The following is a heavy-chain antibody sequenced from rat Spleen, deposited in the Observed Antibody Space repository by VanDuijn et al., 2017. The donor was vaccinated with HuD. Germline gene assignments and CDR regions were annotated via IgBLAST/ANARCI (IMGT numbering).Heavy chain of an antibody. V-gene: IGHV5-25*01. CDR2: ISTGGGNT. CDR1: GFTFSNYV. J-gene: IGHJ2*01. D-gene: IGHD1-11*01. Sequence: EVQLVESGGGLVQPGRSMKLSCAASGFTFSNYVMAWVRQAPTKGLEWVASISTGGGNTYYRDSVKGRFTISRDNAKNTLYLQMDSLRSEDTATYYCAKDSGYGGLHYFDYWGQGVMVTVSS. CDR3: AKDSGYGGLHYFDY.